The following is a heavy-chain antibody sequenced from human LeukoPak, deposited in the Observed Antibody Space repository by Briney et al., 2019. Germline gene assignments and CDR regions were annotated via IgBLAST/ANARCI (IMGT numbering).Heavy chain of an antibody. V-gene: IGHV4-39*01. Sequence: SETLSLTCTVSGGSISSSGYYWGWIRQPPGKGPEWIASIYYSGSTYYNPSLKSRVTISVDTSKNQLSLKLSSLTAADTAVYYCAGHEYSGSYYGLSWFDPWGQGTLVTVSS. CDR2: IYYSGST. CDR3: AGHEYSGSYYGLSWFDP. D-gene: IGHD1-26*01. J-gene: IGHJ5*02. CDR1: GGSISSSGYY.